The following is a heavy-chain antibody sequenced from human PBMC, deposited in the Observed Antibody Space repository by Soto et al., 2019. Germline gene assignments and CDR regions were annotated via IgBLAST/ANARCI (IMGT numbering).Heavy chain of an antibody. CDR2: VNPVLGTA. J-gene: IGHJ4*02. V-gene: IGHV1-69*08. CDR3: VRLPLDS. CDR1: GASLYNIT. Sequence: QVQLVQSGAEVKKPGSSVRVSCTIFGASLYNITVIWVRQAPGLGLQWMGRVNPVLGTANYAQEFQGRVRLYADRSTNTAYMDMTSLTPDDTAMYYCVRLPLDSWGQGTLVAVSS.